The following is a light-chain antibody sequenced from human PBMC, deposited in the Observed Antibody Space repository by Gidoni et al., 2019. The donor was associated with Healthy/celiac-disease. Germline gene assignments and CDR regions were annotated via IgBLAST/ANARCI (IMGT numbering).Light chain of an antibody. Sequence: QSALTPPASVSGSPGQSSTISCTGTSSDVGGYNYVSWYQQHPGKAPKLMIYDVSNRPSGVSNRFSDSKSGNTASLTISGLQAEDEADYYCSSYTSSSPYVFGTGTKVTVL. V-gene: IGLV2-14*01. CDR3: SSYTSSSPYV. J-gene: IGLJ1*01. CDR2: DVS. CDR1: SSDVGGYNY.